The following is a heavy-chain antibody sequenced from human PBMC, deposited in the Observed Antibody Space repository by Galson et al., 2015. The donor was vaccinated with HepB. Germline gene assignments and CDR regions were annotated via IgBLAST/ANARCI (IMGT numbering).Heavy chain of an antibody. V-gene: IGHV1-18*01. J-gene: IGHJ6*02. CDR1: GYTFTSYG. CDR3: ARGGYCSGGSCSHYYYYGMDV. CDR2: ISAYNGNT. D-gene: IGHD2-15*01. Sequence: QSGAEVKKPGASVKVSCKASGYTFTSYGISWVRQAPGQGLEWMGWISAYNGNTNYAQKLQGRVTMTTDTSTSTAYMELRSLRSDDTAVYYCARGGYCSGGSCSHYYYYGMDVWGQGTTVTVSS.